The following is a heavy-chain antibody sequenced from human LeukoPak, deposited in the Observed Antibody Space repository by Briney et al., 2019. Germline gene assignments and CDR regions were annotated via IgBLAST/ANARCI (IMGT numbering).Heavy chain of an antibody. J-gene: IGHJ4*02. CDR2: ISYDGSNK. CDR3: ARVGAARLTNYYFDY. Sequence: PGGSLRLSCAASGFTFSSYAMHWVRQAPGKGLEWVAVISYDGSNKYYADSVKGRFTISRDNSKNTLYLQMNSLRAEDTAVYYCARVGAARLTNYYFDYWGQGTLVTVSS. D-gene: IGHD6-6*01. V-gene: IGHV3-30*04. CDR1: GFTFSSYA.